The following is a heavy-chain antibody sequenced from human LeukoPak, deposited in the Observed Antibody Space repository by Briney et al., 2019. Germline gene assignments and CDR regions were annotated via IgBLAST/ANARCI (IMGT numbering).Heavy chain of an antibody. V-gene: IGHV3-21*01. D-gene: IGHD6-6*01. Sequence: GGSLRLSCAASGFTFSSYSMNWVRQAPGKGLEWVSSISSSSSYIYYADSVKGRFTISRDNAKNSLYLQMNSLRDEDTAVYYCARVDSSSSRGYMDVWGKGTTVTVSS. CDR3: ARVDSSSSRGYMDV. J-gene: IGHJ6*03. CDR2: ISSSSSYI. CDR1: GFTFSSYS.